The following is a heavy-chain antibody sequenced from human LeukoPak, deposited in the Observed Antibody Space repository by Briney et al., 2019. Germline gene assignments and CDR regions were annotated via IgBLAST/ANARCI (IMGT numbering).Heavy chain of an antibody. CDR1: GFSFSSYA. J-gene: IGHJ4*02. CDR3: ARDYYDSSGYYFGVIDY. D-gene: IGHD3-22*01. V-gene: IGHV3-48*04. CDR2: ISSSGSTI. Sequence: PGGSLRLSCAASGFSFSSYAMSWVRQAPGKGLEWVSYISSSGSTIYYADSVKGRFTISRDNAKNSLYLQMNSLRAEDTAVYYCARDYYDSSGYYFGVIDYWGQGTLVTVSS.